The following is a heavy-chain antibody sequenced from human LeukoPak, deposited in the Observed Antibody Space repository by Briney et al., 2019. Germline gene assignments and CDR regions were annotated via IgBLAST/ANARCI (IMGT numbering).Heavy chain of an antibody. CDR2: INPNSGGT. CDR3: ARDPTGGYCSSTSCYWSDP. V-gene: IGHV1-2*02. Sequence: ASVKVPCKASGYTFTGYYMHWVRQAPGQGLEWMGWINPNSGGTNYAQKFQGRVTMTRDTSISTAYMELSRLRSDDTAVYYCARDPTGGYCSSTSCYWSDPWGQGTLVTVSS. CDR1: GYTFTGYY. D-gene: IGHD2-2*01. J-gene: IGHJ5*02.